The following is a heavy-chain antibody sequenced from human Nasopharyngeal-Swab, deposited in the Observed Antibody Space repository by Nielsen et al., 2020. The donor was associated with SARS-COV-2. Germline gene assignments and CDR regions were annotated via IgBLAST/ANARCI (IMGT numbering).Heavy chain of an antibody. CDR3: TRVDVHDAFDM. D-gene: IGHD3-16*01. Sequence: GESLKISCAASGFTFTESWMHWVRQAPGKGLEWVSHISVDGTTTNYGDSVKGRFTTYRDNAMSTVYLLMNSLRVEDTGVYYCTRVDVHDAFDMWGQGTMVTVSS. J-gene: IGHJ3*02. CDR2: ISVDGTTT. V-gene: IGHV3-74*01. CDR1: GFTFTESW.